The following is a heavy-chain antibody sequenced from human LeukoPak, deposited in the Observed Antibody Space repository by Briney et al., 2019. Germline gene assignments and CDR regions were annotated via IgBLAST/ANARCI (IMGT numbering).Heavy chain of an antibody. J-gene: IGHJ4*02. Sequence: GASVKVSCKASGYTFTSYGITWVRQAPGQGLEWMGWISTDNGNTNYAQKPQDRVTMTTDTSTNTAYMELRSLRSDDTAVYYCAREGAGDTAMVVFDYWGQGTLVTVSS. CDR3: AREGAGDTAMVVFDY. V-gene: IGHV1-18*01. D-gene: IGHD5-18*01. CDR1: GYTFTSYG. CDR2: ISTDNGNT.